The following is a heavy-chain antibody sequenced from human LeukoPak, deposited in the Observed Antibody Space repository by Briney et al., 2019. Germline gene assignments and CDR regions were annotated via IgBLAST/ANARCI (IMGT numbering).Heavy chain of an antibody. CDR3: ARGLRNSSSWSPYYYYYYCMDV. Sequence: SETLSLTCAVYGGSFSGYYWSWTRQPPGKGLEWIGEINHSGSTNYNPSLKSRVTISVDTSKNQFSLKLSSVTAADTAVYYCARGLRNSSSWSPYYYYYYCMDVWGQGTTVTVSS. D-gene: IGHD6-13*01. V-gene: IGHV4-34*01. J-gene: IGHJ6*02. CDR2: INHSGST. CDR1: GGSFSGYY.